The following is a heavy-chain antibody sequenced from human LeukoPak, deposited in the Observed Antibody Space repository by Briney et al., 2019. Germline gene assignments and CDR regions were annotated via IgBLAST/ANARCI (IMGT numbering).Heavy chain of an antibody. V-gene: IGHV3-7*01. CDR3: ARGLGWLDP. J-gene: IGHJ5*02. CDR2: IKYDGSEK. CDR1: GFTLSGYW. Sequence: GGSLRLSCAGSGFTLSGYWMTWVRRAPGKGLEWVANIKYDGSEKQYVDSVKGRFTISRDNAKDSLCLQMNSLRVEDMAVYYCARGLGWLDPWGQGTLVTVSS.